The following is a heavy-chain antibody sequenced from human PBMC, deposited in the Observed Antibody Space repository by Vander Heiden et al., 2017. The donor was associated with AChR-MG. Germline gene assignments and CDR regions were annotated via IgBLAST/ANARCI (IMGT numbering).Heavy chain of an antibody. CDR2: MNPNSGNT. D-gene: IGHD3-3*01. CDR3: ARETRFLEWLFHDAFDI. V-gene: IGHV1-8*01. CDR1: GYTFTSYD. Sequence: QVQLVQSGAEVKKPGASVKVSCKASGYTFTSYDINWVRQATGQGLEWMGGMNPNSGNTGYAQKFQGRVTMTRNTSISTAYMELSSLRSEDTAVYYCARETRFLEWLFHDAFDIWGQGTMVTVSS. J-gene: IGHJ3*02.